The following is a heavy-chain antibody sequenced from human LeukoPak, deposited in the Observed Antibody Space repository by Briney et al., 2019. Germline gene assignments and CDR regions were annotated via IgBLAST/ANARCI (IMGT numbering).Heavy chain of an antibody. V-gene: IGHV1-3*01. CDR1: GYTFTSYA. J-gene: IGHJ5*02. D-gene: IGHD1-20*01. CDR3: ARAVVPYNWNDVLFNWFDP. Sequence: ASVKVSCKASGYTFTSYAMHWVRQAPGQRLEWMGWINAGNGNTKYSQKFQGRVTITRDTSASTAYMELSSLRSEDTAVYYCARAVVPYNWNDVLFNWFDPWGQGTLVTVSS. CDR2: INAGNGNT.